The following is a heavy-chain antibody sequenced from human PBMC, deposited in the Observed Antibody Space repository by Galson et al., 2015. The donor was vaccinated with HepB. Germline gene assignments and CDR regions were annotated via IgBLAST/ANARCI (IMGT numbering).Heavy chain of an antibody. CDR2: VSGSGGSK. V-gene: IGHV3-23*01. CDR1: GFSFSTYA. CDR3: VRDLSCNGGGCEYFQH. Sequence: SLRLSCAASGFSFSTYAMSWVRQAPGKGLEWVSAVSGSGGSKFHADSVKGRFTVSRYNSRNTLYLQMNSLRVEDTAVYYCVRDLSCNGGGCEYFQHWGQGTLVTVSS. D-gene: IGHD2-15*01. J-gene: IGHJ1*01.